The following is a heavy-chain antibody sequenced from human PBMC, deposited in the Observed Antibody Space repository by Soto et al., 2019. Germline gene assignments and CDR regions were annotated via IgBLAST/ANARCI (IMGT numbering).Heavy chain of an antibody. J-gene: IGHJ4*02. Sequence: EVQLLESGGGLGQPGGSLRLSCAASGFTFNHHAMSWVRQAPGKGLEWVSGIVASGSATYYADSVKGRFTISRDNSNNTLFLQMNSLRAEDTAVYYCAKDREWFVEWLPPPFDFWGQGALVTVSS. D-gene: IGHD3-3*01. V-gene: IGHV3-23*01. CDR1: GFTFNHHA. CDR3: AKDREWFVEWLPPPFDF. CDR2: IVASGSAT.